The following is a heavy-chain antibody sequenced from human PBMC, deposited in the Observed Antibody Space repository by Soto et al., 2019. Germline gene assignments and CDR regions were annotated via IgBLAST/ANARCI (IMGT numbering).Heavy chain of an antibody. V-gene: IGHV4-59*01. CDR2: VYYSGST. CDR1: GGSISNYY. D-gene: IGHD3-9*01. J-gene: IGHJ5*02. Sequence: SETLSLTCTVSGGSISNYYWTWVRQPPGRGLEWIGYVYYSGSTNYNPSLESRVTISIDASKNQFSLKMKSVTAADTAVYYCVRDYLLTGFDPWGQGALVTVSS. CDR3: VRDYLLTGFDP.